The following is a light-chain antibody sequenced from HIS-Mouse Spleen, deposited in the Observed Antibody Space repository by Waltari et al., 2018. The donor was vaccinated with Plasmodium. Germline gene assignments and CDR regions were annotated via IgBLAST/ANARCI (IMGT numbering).Light chain of an antibody. V-gene: IGLV5-45*03. CDR3: MIWHSSAWV. CDR1: SGINVGTYR. Sequence: QAVLTQPSSLSASPGASASLTCTLRSGINVGTYRIYWYQQKPGSPPQYLLRYKSDSDKQQGLGVPSRFSGSKEASANAGILLIAGLQSEDEADYYCMIWHSSAWVFGGGTKLTVL. J-gene: IGLJ3*02. CDR2: YKSDSDK.